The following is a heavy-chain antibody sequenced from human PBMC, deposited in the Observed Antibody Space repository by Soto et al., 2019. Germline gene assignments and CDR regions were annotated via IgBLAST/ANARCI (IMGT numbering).Heavy chain of an antibody. CDR3: VKDGDSNSWPARDV. V-gene: IGHV1-18*01. J-gene: IGHJ6*02. Sequence: QVHLVQSGAEVKKPGASVNVSCKTSGYTFTRNGISWVRQAPGQGLEWMGWISPNSGNTRYAQKLQDRVIMTTDTSTSTAYMELRSLRSADTAVYYCVKDGDSNSWPARDVWGPGTTVTVSS. CDR1: GYTFTRNG. D-gene: IGHD3-22*01. CDR2: ISPNSGNT.